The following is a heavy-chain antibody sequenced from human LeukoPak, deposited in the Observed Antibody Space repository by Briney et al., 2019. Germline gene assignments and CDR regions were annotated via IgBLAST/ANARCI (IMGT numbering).Heavy chain of an antibody. Sequence: SETLSLTCAVYGGSFSGYYWGWIRQPPGKGLEWIGSIYYSGSTYYNPSLKSRVTIFVDMSKNQFSLKLRSVTAADTAVYYCARGPSGSYPNYFDYWGQGTLVTVSS. CDR1: GGSFSGYY. CDR2: IYYSGST. V-gene: IGHV4-34*01. CDR3: ARGPSGSYPNYFDY. D-gene: IGHD3-10*01. J-gene: IGHJ4*02.